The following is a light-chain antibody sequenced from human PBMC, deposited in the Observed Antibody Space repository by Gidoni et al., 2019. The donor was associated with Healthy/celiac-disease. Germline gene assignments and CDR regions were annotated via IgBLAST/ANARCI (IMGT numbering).Light chain of an antibody. V-gene: IGLV3-1*01. CDR3: QAWDSSTVV. J-gene: IGLJ2*01. CDR1: KLGDKY. Sequence: SYELTQPPSVSVSPGQTASFTCSGDKLGDKYACWYQQKPGQSPVLVIYQDSKRPSGIPERFSGSNSGNTATLTISGTQAMDEADYYCQAWDSSTVVFGGGTKLTVX. CDR2: QDS.